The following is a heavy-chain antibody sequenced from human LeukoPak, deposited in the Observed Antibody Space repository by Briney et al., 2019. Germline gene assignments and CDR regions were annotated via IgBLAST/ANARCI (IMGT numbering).Heavy chain of an antibody. D-gene: IGHD2-15*01. CDR2: ISYDGSNK. J-gene: IGHJ5*02. Sequence: PGRSLRLSCAASGFTFSSYAMHWVRQAPGKGLEWVAVISYDGSNKYYADSVKGRFTISRDNSKNTLYLQMNSLRAEDTAVYFCVGSYCIGGTCYPGATWGQGTLVTVAS. CDR3: VGSYCIGGTCYPGAT. CDR1: GFTFSSYA. V-gene: IGHV3-30-3*01.